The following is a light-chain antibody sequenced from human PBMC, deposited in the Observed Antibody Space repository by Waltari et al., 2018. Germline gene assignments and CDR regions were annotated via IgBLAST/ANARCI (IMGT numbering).Light chain of an antibody. CDR3: QVWDSSSDQQVL. Sequence: SYDLTQPPSVSVSPGQTARITCGGDNFGNKTVHWYQQKPPQAPVLVIYYDGERPSGIPERFSASKSGNSATLTISGVEAGDEADYYCQVWDSSSDQQVLFGRGTRLTAL. V-gene: IGLV3-21*01. CDR1: NFGNKT. J-gene: IGLJ7*02. CDR2: YDG.